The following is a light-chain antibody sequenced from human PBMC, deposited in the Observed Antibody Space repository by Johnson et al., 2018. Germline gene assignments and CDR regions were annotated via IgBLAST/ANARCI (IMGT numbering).Light chain of an antibody. CDR1: SSNIGNNY. Sequence: QSVLTQPPSVSAAPGQKVTISCSGSSSNIGNNYVSWYQQLPGTAPKLLIYENNKRPSGIPYRFSGSNSGTSATLGITGLQTGDEADYYCGTWDSSLSAGNVFGTGTKVTGL. CDR3: GTWDSSLSAGNV. CDR2: ENN. V-gene: IGLV1-51*02. J-gene: IGLJ1*01.